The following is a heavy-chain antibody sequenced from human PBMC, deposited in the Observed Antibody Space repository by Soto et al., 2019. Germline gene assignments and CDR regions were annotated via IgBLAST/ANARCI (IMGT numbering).Heavy chain of an antibody. J-gene: IGHJ6*02. D-gene: IGHD3-3*01. V-gene: IGHV4-39*01. Sequence: TLSLTCTVSGGSISSSSYYWGWIRQPPGKGLEWIGSIYYSGSTYYNPSLKSRVTISVDTSKNQFSLKLSSVTAADTAVYYCASLYDFWSGRNYYGMDVWGQGTTVTVSS. CDR1: GGSISSSSYY. CDR2: IYYSGST. CDR3: ASLYDFWSGRNYYGMDV.